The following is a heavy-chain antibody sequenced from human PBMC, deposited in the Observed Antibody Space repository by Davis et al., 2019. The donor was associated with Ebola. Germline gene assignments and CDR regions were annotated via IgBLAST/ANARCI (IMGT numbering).Heavy chain of an antibody. CDR3: ARQGGYSSSWYYFDY. CDR2: IYPGDSDT. V-gene: IGHV5-51*01. D-gene: IGHD6-13*01. J-gene: IGHJ4*02. Sequence: GESLKISCKGSGYSFTSYWIGWVRQMSGKGLEWMGIIYPGDSDTRYSPSFQGQVTISADKSISTAYLQWSSLKASDTAMYYCARQGGYSSSWYYFDYWGQGTLVTVSS. CDR1: GYSFTSYW.